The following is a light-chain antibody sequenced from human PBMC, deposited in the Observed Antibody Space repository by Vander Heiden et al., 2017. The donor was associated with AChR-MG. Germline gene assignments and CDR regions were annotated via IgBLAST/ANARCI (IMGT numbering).Light chain of an antibody. V-gene: IGLV1-44*01. Sequence: QSVLTQPPSASRTPGQRVTISCSGSNSNIGSNDVNWYQQILGTAPKLLIYSSDRRPSGVPDRFSGSKSGTSASLAISGLQSEDEADYYCAAWDDSLNNLLFGGGTKVTVL. CDR3: AAWDDSLNNLL. CDR2: SSD. J-gene: IGLJ3*02. CDR1: NSNIGSND.